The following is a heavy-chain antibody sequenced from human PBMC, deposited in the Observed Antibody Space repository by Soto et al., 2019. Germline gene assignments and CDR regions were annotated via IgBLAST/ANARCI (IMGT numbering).Heavy chain of an antibody. D-gene: IGHD6-13*01. V-gene: IGHV1-2*02. CDR1: GYTFTGYY. CDR2: INPNSGGT. CDR3: AGEGLLGSSSYGN. J-gene: IGHJ4*02. Sequence: QVQLVQSGAEVKKPGASVKVSCKASGYTFTGYYMHWVRQAPGQGLEWMGWINPNSGGTNYAQKFQGRVTMTRDTSISTASMGLGRLGSADPAVYYCAGEGLLGSSSYGNWGQGPLVTVSS.